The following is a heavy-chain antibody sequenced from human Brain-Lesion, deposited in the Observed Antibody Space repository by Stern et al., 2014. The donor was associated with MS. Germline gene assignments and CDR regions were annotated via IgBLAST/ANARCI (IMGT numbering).Heavy chain of an antibody. CDR1: GFSITTTGVG. CDR2: IYWDDDI. D-gene: IGHD3-10*01. CDR3: AYRRWGNGAWFGSWFHH. J-gene: IGHJ5*02. Sequence: ESGPTMVKPTQTLTLTCSLSGFSITTTGVGVGWIRQPPGKAPEWLAVIYWDDDIRYNPSLKTRLTITKDTCKNQVGLTMTNMDPVDTGTYYCAYRRWGNGAWFGSWFHHWGQGILVTVSS. V-gene: IGHV2-5*02.